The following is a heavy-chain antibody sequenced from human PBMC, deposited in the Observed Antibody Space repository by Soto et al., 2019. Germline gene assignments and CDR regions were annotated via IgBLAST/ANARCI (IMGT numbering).Heavy chain of an antibody. Sequence: KISCKGSGYSFTIYWISWVRQAPGQGLEWMGGIIPIFGTANYAQKFQGRVTITADESTSTAYMELSSLRSEDTAVYYCARVGAVAGNYYYGMDVWGQGTTVTVPS. CDR1: GYSFTIYW. J-gene: IGHJ6*02. D-gene: IGHD6-19*01. CDR2: IIPIFGTA. V-gene: IGHV1-69*01. CDR3: ARVGAVAGNYYYGMDV.